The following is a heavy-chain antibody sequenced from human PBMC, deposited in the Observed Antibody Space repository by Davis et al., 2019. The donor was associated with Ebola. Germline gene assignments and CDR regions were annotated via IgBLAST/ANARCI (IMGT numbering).Heavy chain of an antibody. CDR3: ARGVLAGYYYSYYYMDV. CDR1: GGSFSGYY. D-gene: IGHD1-1*01. J-gene: IGHJ6*03. CDR2: INHSGST. Sequence: PSETLSLTCAVYGGSFSGYYWSWIRQPPGKGLEWIGEINHSGSTNYNPSLKSRVTISIDTSKNQFSLKLSSVTAADTAVYYCARGVLAGYYYSYYYMDVWGKGTTVTVSS. V-gene: IGHV4-34*01.